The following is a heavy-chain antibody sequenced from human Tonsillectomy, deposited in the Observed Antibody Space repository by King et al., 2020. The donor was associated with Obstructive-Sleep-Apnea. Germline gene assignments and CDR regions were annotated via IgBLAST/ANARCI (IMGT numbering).Heavy chain of an antibody. CDR3: ASLYSTSSGVYVDS. Sequence: VQLVESGGGLVTPGGCLRLSCVASGFTFSNYKMNWVRQAPGKGLEWVSSIDSTGTDIYYADSVKGRFTISRAEAKNSLYLKMKSLRVEDTAVYFCASLYSTSSGVYVDSWGHGTLVTVSS. CDR2: IDSTGTDI. D-gene: IGHD6-6*01. CDR1: GFTFSNYK. V-gene: IGHV3-21*01. J-gene: IGHJ5*01.